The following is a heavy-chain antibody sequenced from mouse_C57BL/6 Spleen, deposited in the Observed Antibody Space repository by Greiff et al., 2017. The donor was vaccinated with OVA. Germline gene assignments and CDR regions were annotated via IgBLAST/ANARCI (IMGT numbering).Heavy chain of an antibody. D-gene: IGHD2-5*01. Sequence: LQQPGASVKLSCKASGYTFTSYWMHWVKQRPGRGLEWIGRIDPNSGGTKYNEKFKSKATLTVDKPSSTAYMQLSSLTSEDSAVYYCARDGAYYSNYGAWFAYWGQGTLVTVSA. CDR3: ARDGAYYSNYGAWFAY. V-gene: IGHV1-72*01. CDR2: IDPNSGGT. CDR1: GYTFTSYW. J-gene: IGHJ3*01.